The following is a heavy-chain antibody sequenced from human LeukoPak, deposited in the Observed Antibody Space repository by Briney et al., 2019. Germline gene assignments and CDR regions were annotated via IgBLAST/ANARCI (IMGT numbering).Heavy chain of an antibody. CDR3: TLPWGSGSYYDY. CDR2: IKSKTDGGAT. J-gene: IGHJ4*02. Sequence: GGSLRLSCAASGFTFSNAWLNWVRQAPGKGLEWVGHIKSKTDGGATDYAAPVKGRFTISRDDSKNTLFLQMNSLKTEDTAVYYCTLPWGSGSYYDYWGQGTLVTVSS. CDR1: GFTFSNAW. D-gene: IGHD3-10*01. V-gene: IGHV3-15*01.